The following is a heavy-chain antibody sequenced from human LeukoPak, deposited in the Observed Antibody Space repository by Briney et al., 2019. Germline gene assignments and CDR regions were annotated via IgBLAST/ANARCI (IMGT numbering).Heavy chain of an antibody. Sequence: GGSLRLSCAASGFPFSSYWIHWVRQGPGEGLVWVSRINSDGSRAPYADSVKGRFTISRDNAKNTLYLQMNSLRAEDTAVYYCAKDRSGSYYGTFDYWGQGTLVTVSS. CDR1: GFPFSSYW. CDR2: INSDGSRA. J-gene: IGHJ4*02. V-gene: IGHV3-74*03. CDR3: AKDRSGSYYGTFDY. D-gene: IGHD1-26*01.